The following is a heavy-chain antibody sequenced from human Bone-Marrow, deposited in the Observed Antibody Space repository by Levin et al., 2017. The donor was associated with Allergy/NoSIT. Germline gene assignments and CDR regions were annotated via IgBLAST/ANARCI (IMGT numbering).Heavy chain of an antibody. V-gene: IGHV5-10-1*01. CDR3: ARAIGYCSGGSCYPRYYYDYYMDV. Sequence: GESLKISCKGSGYSFTSYWISWVRQMPGKGLEWMGRIDPSDSYTNYSPSFQGHVTISADKSISTAYLQWSSLKASDTAMYYCARAIGYCSGGSCYPRYYYDYYMDVWGKGTTVTVSS. D-gene: IGHD2-15*01. CDR2: IDPSDSYT. J-gene: IGHJ6*03. CDR1: GYSFTSYW.